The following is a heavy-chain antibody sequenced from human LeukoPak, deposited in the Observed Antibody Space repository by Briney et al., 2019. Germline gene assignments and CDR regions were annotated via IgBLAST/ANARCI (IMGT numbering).Heavy chain of an antibody. CDR2: INSDGSST. CDR3: ARAVRAHPPADF. D-gene: IGHD3-3*01. V-gene: IGHV3-74*01. Sequence: GGSLRLSCAASGFSFSSYWMHWVRQAPGKGLVWGSRINSDGSSTTYADSVKGRSSISRDNAKNTLYLHLDSLRAEDTGVYYCARAVRAHPPADFWGQGTLVTVSS. J-gene: IGHJ4*02. CDR1: GFSFSSYW.